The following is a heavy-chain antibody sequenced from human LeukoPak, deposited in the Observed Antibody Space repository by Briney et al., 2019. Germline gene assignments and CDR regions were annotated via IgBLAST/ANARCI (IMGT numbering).Heavy chain of an antibody. CDR2: IKEDGSRK. J-gene: IGHJ4*02. CDR1: GLTFSNYW. CDR3: ARMGRLDY. V-gene: IGHV3-7*01. D-gene: IGHD5-24*01. Sequence: PGGSLRLSCRASGLTFSNYWMSWVRQAPGKGLEWVANIKEDGSRKYYVDSVKGRFTIFRDNAKNSQYLQMNSLRVEDTAVYYCARMGRLDYWGQGTLVTVSS.